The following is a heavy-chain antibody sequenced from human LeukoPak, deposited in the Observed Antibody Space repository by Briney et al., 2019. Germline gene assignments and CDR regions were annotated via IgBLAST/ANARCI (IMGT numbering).Heavy chain of an antibody. Sequence: GGSLTLSCAPSAFTFSSYAMTWVRQAPGEGMEWVSGVNNSGGSTYYADSVNGRFTISRDNSKNTLYLQMNSLRAEDTAIYYCAKESSRWYSDYWGQGTLVTVSS. CDR1: AFTFSSYA. J-gene: IGHJ4*02. D-gene: IGHD6-13*01. CDR2: VNNSGGST. CDR3: AKESSRWYSDY. V-gene: IGHV3-23*01.